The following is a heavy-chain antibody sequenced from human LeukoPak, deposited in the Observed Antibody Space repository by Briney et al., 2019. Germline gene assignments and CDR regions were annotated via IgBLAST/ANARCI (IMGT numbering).Heavy chain of an antibody. J-gene: IGHJ4*02. V-gene: IGHV3-7*01. CDR1: GFTFNTYW. D-gene: IGHD3-9*01. Sequence: GGSLRLSCAASGFTFNTYWMSWVRQVPGKGLEWVANIKQDGRDKTYADSVKGRFTISRDNARNSLYLQMDSLRAEDTAVYYCARVEDYDILTGFDYWGQGTLVTVSS. CDR2: IKQDGRDK. CDR3: ARVEDYDILTGFDY.